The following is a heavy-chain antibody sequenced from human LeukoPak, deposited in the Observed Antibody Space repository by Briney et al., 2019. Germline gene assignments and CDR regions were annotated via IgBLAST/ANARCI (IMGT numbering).Heavy chain of an antibody. Sequence: SETLSLTCTVSGGSVNSYYLSWIRQPAGKTLEWIGRIYDGGSTNYDPSLKSRVTMSVDTSKNQFSLKLSSVTAADTAVYSCARDTYYYDSSGYYYFDYWGQGTLVTVSS. CDR3: ARDTYYYDSSGYYYFDY. D-gene: IGHD3-22*01. CDR2: IYDGGST. J-gene: IGHJ4*02. CDR1: GGSVNSYY. V-gene: IGHV4-4*07.